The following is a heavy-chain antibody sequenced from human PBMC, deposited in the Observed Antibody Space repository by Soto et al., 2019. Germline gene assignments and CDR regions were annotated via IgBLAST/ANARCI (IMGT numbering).Heavy chain of an antibody. Sequence: QVQLRESGPGLVKPSETLSLTCTVSGGSISSYYWSWIRQPPGKGLEWIGYISYSGSTNYNPSLKSRVTLSVDTSKNQFRLKLSSVTAADTAVYYWARVKTAMVRGVKNPDYYCGMDVWGQGTTVTVCS. D-gene: IGHD3-10*01. CDR1: GGSISSYY. J-gene: IGHJ6*02. CDR3: ARVKTAMVRGVKNPDYYCGMDV. CDR2: ISYSGST. V-gene: IGHV4-59*01.